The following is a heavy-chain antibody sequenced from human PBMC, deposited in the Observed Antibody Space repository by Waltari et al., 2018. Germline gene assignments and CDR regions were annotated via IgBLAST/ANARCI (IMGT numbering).Heavy chain of an antibody. V-gene: IGHV3-7*01. CDR1: GFTFSTSW. CDR2: MNQDVSEK. Sequence: DVQLVESGGGLVQPGGSLRLSCAASGFTFSTSWMSWVRPAPGKGPEWWANMNQDVSEKYYVYSVKCRFTISRDNAKNSLYLQMNSLTAEDKAVYYCVRGVHYWGQGVLVTVSS. J-gene: IGHJ4*02. CDR3: VRGVHY.